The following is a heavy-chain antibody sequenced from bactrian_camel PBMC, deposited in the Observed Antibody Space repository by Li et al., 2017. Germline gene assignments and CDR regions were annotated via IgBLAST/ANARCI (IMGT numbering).Heavy chain of an antibody. J-gene: IGHJ4*01. Sequence: VQLVESGGGLVQPGGSLRLSCAVSGFTFSSAWMYWVRQAPGKGLEWASTISDGGDTTYYADSVKGRFFISRDNAKTHLYLEMNDLQPNDTAMYYCAAKCHPLVVVALAAPDRCGHWGQGTQVTVS. CDR1: GFTFSSAW. D-gene: IGHD2*01. CDR2: ISDGGDTT. CDR3: AAKCHPLVVVALAAPDRCGH. V-gene: IGHV3S1*01.